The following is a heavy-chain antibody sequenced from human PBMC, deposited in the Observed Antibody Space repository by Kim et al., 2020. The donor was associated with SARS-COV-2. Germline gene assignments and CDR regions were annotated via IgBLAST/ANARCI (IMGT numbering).Heavy chain of an antibody. V-gene: IGHV4-30-4*01. J-gene: IGHJ5*02. D-gene: IGHD5-12*01. CDR3: AREAKT. CDR2: YYRGST. Sequence: YYRGSTYYNPALKSRVTISVDTSKNQFSLKLSSVTAADTAVYYCAREAKTWGQGTLVTVSS.